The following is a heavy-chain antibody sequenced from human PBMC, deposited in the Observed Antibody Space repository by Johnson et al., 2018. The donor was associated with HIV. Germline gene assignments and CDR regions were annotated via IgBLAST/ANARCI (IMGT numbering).Heavy chain of an antibody. CDR3: ARGKGAAAGLDAFDI. Sequence: QVQLVESGGSVVQPGRSLRLSCAASGFTFSSYALHWVRQAPGKGLEWVAVISYDGSNKYYTDSVRGRFTISRANSKNTLYVQMNSLRAEDTAVYYCARGKGAAAGLDAFDIWGQGSMVTFSS. V-gene: IGHV3-30-3*01. D-gene: IGHD6-13*01. J-gene: IGHJ3*02. CDR2: ISYDGSNK. CDR1: GFTFSSYA.